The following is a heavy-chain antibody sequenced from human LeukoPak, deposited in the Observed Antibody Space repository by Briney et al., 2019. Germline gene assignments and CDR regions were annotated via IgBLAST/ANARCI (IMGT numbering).Heavy chain of an antibody. CDR3: ARGGYDFWSGYLGSFDY. CDR2: INAGNGNT. CDR1: GYTFTIYA. V-gene: IGHV1-3*01. D-gene: IGHD3-3*01. Sequence: ASVKVSFKASGYTFTIYAMHWVRQAPGQRLEWMGWINAGNGNTKYSQKFQGRVTITRDTSASTAYMELSSLRSEDTAVYYCARGGYDFWSGYLGSFDYWGQGTLVTVSS. J-gene: IGHJ4*02.